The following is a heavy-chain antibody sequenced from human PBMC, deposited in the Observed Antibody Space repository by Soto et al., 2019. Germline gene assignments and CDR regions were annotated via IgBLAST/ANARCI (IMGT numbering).Heavy chain of an antibody. CDR1: GGTFSSYA. CDR2: IIPIFGTA. V-gene: IGHV1-69*01. J-gene: IGHJ6*02. Sequence: QVQLVQSGAEVKKPGSSVKVSCKASGGTFSSYAISWVRQAPGQGLEWMGGIIPIFGTANYAQKFQGRVTITADESTSTAYMELSSLRSEDTAVYYCARAMYDSSGYYYGYYYYGMDVWGQGTTVTVSS. CDR3: ARAMYDSSGYYYGYYYYGMDV. D-gene: IGHD3-22*01.